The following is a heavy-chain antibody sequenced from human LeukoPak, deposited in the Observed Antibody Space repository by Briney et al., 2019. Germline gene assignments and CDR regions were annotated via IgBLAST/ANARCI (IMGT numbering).Heavy chain of an antibody. D-gene: IGHD3-22*01. CDR2: IYHSGST. Sequence: PSETLSLTCTVSGYSISSGYYWGWIRQPPGKGLEWIGSIYHSGSTYYNPSLKSRVTISVDTSKNQFSLKLTSVTAADTAVYYCARDLYDSSGYYGVLSRNYHYYYMDVWGKGTTVTVSS. J-gene: IGHJ6*03. CDR1: GYSISSGYY. V-gene: IGHV4-38-2*02. CDR3: ARDLYDSSGYYGVLSRNYHYYYMDV.